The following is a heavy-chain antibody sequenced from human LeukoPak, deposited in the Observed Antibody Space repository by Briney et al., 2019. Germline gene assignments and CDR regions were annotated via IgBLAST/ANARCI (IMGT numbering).Heavy chain of an antibody. Sequence: SVKVSCKASGGTFSSYAISWVRQAHGQGLEWMGGIIPIFGTANYAQKFQGRVTITTDESTSTAYMELSSLRSEDTAVYYCARDHEILTGYLDYWGQGTLVTVSS. CDR3: ARDHEILTGYLDY. CDR1: GGTFSSYA. J-gene: IGHJ4*02. CDR2: IIPIFGTA. D-gene: IGHD3-9*01. V-gene: IGHV1-69*05.